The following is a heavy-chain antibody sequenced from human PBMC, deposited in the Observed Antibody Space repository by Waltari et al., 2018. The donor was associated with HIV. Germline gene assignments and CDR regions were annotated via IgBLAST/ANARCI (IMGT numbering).Heavy chain of an antibody. CDR2: MNPSTGNA. V-gene: IGHV1-8*02. CDR3: STSRPGAMFGDA. D-gene: IGHD3-3*01. CDR1: GYPFTNND. Sequence: QGQLVQSGAEVKQSGASVRISCKASGYPFTNNDNNWLRQATGQGLEWMRWMNPSTGNAGFAHNFQGRVVMTRDIPINTAYMDLSGLTSHDAAVYYCSTSRPGAMFGDAWGQGTLVTVSS. J-gene: IGHJ5*02.